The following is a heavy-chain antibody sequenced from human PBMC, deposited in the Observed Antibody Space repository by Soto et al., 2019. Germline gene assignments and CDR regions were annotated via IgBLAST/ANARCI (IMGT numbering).Heavy chain of an antibody. CDR3: ARTLTLNYYDSSGNYFDY. CDR1: GGSISSGDYY. D-gene: IGHD3-22*01. CDR2: IYYSGST. Sequence: PSETLSLTCTVSGGSISSGDYYWSWIRQPPGKGLEWIGYIYYSGSTYYNPSLKSRVTISVDTSKNQFSLKLSSVTAADTAVYYCARTLTLNYYDSSGNYFDYWGQGTLVTVSS. J-gene: IGHJ4*02. V-gene: IGHV4-30-4*01.